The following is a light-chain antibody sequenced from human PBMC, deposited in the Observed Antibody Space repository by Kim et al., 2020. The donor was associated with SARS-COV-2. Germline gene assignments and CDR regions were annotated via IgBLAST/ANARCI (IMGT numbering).Light chain of an antibody. CDR3: TSYTRDNIWM. J-gene: IGLJ3*02. Sequence: GQSITISCTGTSSDIGTYNSVSWSQHHPGKAPKLLLYYVTNRPSGVSNRFSGSKSGNTASLTISGLQADDEAYYYCTSYTRDNIWMFGGGTRLTVL. CDR1: SSDIGTYNS. CDR2: YVT. V-gene: IGLV2-14*03.